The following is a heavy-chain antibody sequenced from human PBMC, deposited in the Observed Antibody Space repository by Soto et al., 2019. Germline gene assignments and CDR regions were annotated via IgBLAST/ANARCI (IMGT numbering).Heavy chain of an antibody. CDR3: AKPPDYNWNDY. Sequence: APGKGLVWVSRISTNGGGTGYADSVKGRFTISRDNSKDTLYLQMNNLRAEDTAVYYCAKPPDYNWNDYWGQGTLVTVSS. CDR2: ISTNGGGT. V-gene: IGHV3-23*01. D-gene: IGHD1-20*01. J-gene: IGHJ4*02.